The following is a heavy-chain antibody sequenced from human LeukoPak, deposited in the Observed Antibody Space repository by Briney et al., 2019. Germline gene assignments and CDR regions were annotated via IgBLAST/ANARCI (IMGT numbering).Heavy chain of an antibody. V-gene: IGHV3-9*01. CDR3: AKDMPVGADWLLYYFDY. D-gene: IGHD3-9*01. Sequence: GGSLRLSCAASGFTFDDYAMHWVRQAPGKGLEWVSGISWNSGSIGYADSVKGRFTISRDNAKNSLYLQMNSLRAEDTALYYCAKDMPVGADWLLYYFDYWGQGTLVTVSS. CDR2: ISWNSGSI. J-gene: IGHJ4*02. CDR1: GFTFDDYA.